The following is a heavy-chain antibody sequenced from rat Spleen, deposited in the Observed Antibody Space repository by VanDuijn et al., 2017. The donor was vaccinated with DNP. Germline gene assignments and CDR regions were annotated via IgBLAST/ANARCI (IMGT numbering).Heavy chain of an antibody. J-gene: IGHJ3*01. Sequence: EVQLQESGPGLVKPSQSISLTCSVTGYSIKSSYKWNWIRKFPGNKLEWMGYINNAGSANYNPSLKSRISITRDTSKNQFFLQLNSVTSEDTATYYCARSDYFGSFRPFAYWGQGTLVTVSS. CDR1: GYSIKSSYK. V-gene: IGHV3-3*01. D-gene: IGHD1-6*01. CDR2: INNAGSA. CDR3: ARSDYFGSFRPFAY.